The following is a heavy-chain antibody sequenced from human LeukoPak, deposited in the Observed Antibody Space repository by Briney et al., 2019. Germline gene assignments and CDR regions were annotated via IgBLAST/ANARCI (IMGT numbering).Heavy chain of an antibody. CDR2: VYASGST. D-gene: IGHD6-19*01. Sequence: SETLSLTCTVSGGSISSSTYYWSWVRQPAGKGLEWIGRVYASGSTSYNPSLKSRVTISIDTSKNQFSLKLSSVTAADTAVYYCAREVGVAVAGGDYWGQGTLVTVSS. V-gene: IGHV4-61*02. CDR1: GGSISSSTYY. CDR3: AREVGVAVAGGDY. J-gene: IGHJ4*02.